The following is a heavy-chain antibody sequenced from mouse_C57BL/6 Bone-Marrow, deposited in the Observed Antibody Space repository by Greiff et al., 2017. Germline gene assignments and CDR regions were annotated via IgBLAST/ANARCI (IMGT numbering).Heavy chain of an antibody. J-gene: IGHJ4*01. CDR3: ARPNDGYYPYYYAMDY. CDR1: GYTFTSYW. D-gene: IGHD2-3*01. Sequence: QVQLQQPGAELVKPGASVKMSCKASGYTFTSYWITWVKQRPGQGLEWIGDIYPGSGSTNYNEKFKSKATLTVDTSSSTAYMQLSSLTSEDSAVYYCARPNDGYYPYYYAMDYWGQGTSVTVSS. V-gene: IGHV1-55*01. CDR2: IYPGSGST.